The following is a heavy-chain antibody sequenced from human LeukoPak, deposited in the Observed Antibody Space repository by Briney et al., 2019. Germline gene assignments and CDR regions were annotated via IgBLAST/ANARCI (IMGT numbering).Heavy chain of an antibody. CDR2: VDGSGSST. J-gene: IGHJ4*02. CDR3: ARWLVGVTDF. V-gene: IGHV3-23*01. Sequence: PGGSLTLSCAASGVTLRSYDRRWVRRAPGGGGEGGSSVDGSGSSTYYAHSVKGRFTLSRDNSKNILYLQMDSLRAEDTSVYYCARWLVGVTDFWGQGTLVTVSS. CDR1: GVTLRSYD. D-gene: IGHD6-19*01.